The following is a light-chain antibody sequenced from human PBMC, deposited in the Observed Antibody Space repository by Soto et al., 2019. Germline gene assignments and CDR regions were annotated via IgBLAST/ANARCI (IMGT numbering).Light chain of an antibody. V-gene: IGKV3-20*01. CDR2: VAS. CDR1: QSVSSNY. CDR3: QQYGSSPPT. Sequence: EIVLTQSPGTLSLSPGERAPLSCRASQSVSSNYLAWYQQKPGQAPRLLIYVASSRATGIPDRFSGSGSGKDFTLTISRLEPEDFSVYYCQQYGSSPPTFGQGTRLEIK. J-gene: IGKJ5*01.